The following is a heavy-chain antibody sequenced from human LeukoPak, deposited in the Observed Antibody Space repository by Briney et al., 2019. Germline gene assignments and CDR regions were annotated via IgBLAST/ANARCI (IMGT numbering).Heavy chain of an antibody. J-gene: IGHJ3*02. CDR3: ARCAVADAFDI. V-gene: IGHV4-34*01. CDR1: GGSFSGYY. CDR2: INHSGST. D-gene: IGHD6-19*01. Sequence: SETLSLTCAVYGGSFSGYYWSWIRQPPGKGLEWIGEINHSGSTNYNPSLKSRVTISVDTSKNQFSLKLSSVTAADTAVYYCARCAVADAFDIWGQGTMVTVSS.